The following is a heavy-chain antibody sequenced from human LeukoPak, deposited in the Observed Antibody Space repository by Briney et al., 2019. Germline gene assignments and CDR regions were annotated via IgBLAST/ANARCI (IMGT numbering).Heavy chain of an antibody. CDR1: GFTFSSYE. CDR3: ARDSHPTVTTSFDY. V-gene: IGHV3-48*03. CDR2: ISSRGSTI. D-gene: IGHD4-11*01. J-gene: IGHJ4*02. Sequence: GGSLRLSCAASGFTFSSYEMNWVRQAPGKGLEWVSYISSRGSTIYYADSVKGRFTISRDNAKNSLYLRMNSLRAEDTAVYYCARDSHPTVTTSFDYWGQGTLVTVSS.